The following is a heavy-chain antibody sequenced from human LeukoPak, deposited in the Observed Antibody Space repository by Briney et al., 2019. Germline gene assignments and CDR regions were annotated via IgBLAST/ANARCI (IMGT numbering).Heavy chain of an antibody. D-gene: IGHD3-22*01. CDR2: IYYSGTT. Sequence: SETLSLTCAVYGGSFSGYYWSWIRQPPGKGLEWIGNIYYSGTTYYNASLKSRVTISVDTSKNQFSLKLSSVTAADTAVYYCLGYDSSGYYSGLAYDYWGQGTLVTVSS. V-gene: IGHV4-34*01. CDR1: GGSFSGYY. CDR3: LGYDSSGYYSGLAYDY. J-gene: IGHJ4*02.